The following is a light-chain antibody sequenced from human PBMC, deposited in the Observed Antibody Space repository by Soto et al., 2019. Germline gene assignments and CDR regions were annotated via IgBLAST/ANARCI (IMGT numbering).Light chain of an antibody. V-gene: IGKV1-39*01. Sequence: NQMSQSPSSLSAYVNDRVTINCRASQSISNYLNWYQQKPGEAPKLLIYAASSLQSGVPSRFSGSGSGTDFTLTINSLQPEDFASYYCQQSDSTWTFGQGTKVDIK. CDR3: QQSDSTWT. CDR2: AAS. CDR1: QSISNY. J-gene: IGKJ1*01.